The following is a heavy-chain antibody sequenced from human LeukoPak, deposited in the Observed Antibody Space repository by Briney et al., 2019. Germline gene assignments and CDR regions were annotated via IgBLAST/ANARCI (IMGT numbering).Heavy chain of an antibody. CDR3: ARPRSGSQTGFDP. J-gene: IGHJ5*02. CDR2: INPNNGDT. Sequence: ASVKVSCKASGYTFTDYHMHWVRQAPGQGIEWMGWINPNNGDTNYAQKFQGRVTMTRDTSISTAYMELSRLTSADTAVYYCARPRSGSQTGFDPWGQGTLVTVSS. V-gene: IGHV1-2*02. D-gene: IGHD1-26*01. CDR1: GYTFTDYH.